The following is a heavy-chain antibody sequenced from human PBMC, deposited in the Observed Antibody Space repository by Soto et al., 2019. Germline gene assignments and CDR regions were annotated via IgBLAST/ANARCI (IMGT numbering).Heavy chain of an antibody. D-gene: IGHD2-15*01. J-gene: IGHJ6*02. CDR3: ARDWDIVILSVPIPNYNYGMDV. CDR1: GFTFSSYA. Sequence: GGSLRLSCAASGFTFSSYAMSWVRQAPGKGLEWVSYISSRSDTLYYADSVKGRFTISRDNAKNSVYLQVNNLRDEDTAVYYCARDWDIVILSVPIPNYNYGMDVWGQGTTVTVSS. V-gene: IGHV3-48*02. CDR2: ISSRSDTL.